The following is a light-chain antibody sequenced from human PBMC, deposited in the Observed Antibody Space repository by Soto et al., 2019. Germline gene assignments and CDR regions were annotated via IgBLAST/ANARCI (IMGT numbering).Light chain of an antibody. J-gene: IGLJ1*01. CDR3: ISYTSSSLYV. CDR2: EVS. CDR1: SSDVGAYNY. Sequence: QSALTQPASVSGSPGQSITISCTGTSSDVGAYNYVSWYQQHPGKAPKVMIFEVSHRPSGVSNRFSGSKSGNTASLTISGLQADDEADYYCISYTSSSLYVFGPGTKLTVL. V-gene: IGLV2-14*01.